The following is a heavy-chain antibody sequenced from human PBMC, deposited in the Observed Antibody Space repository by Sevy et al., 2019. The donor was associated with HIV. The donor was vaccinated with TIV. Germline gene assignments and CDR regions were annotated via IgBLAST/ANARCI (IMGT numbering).Heavy chain of an antibody. J-gene: IGHJ4*02. D-gene: IGHD3-3*01. CDR3: ARESKSGPGYYYDY. V-gene: IGHV4-4*02. Sequence: SETLSLTCAVSGGSISSSNWWCWVRQPPGKGLEWIGEIYHSGSTNYNPSLKSRVTISVDKSKNQFSLKLSSVTAADTAVYYCARESKSGPGYYYDYWGQGTLVTVSS. CDR2: IYHSGST. CDR1: GGSISSSNW.